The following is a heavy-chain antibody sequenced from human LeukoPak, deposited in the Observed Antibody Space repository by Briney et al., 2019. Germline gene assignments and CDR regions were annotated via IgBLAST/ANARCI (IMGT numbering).Heavy chain of an antibody. CDR1: GYTFSNYG. Sequence: ASVKVSCKASGYTFSNYGISWVRQAPGLGLEWMGWTSYNGNTNYAQKFQDRVTMTTDTSTTTAYMELRSLESDDTAVYYCARHSGSGWQALGYWGQGTLVTVST. D-gene: IGHD6-19*01. J-gene: IGHJ4*02. V-gene: IGHV1-18*04. CDR2: TSYNGNT. CDR3: ARHSGSGWQALGY.